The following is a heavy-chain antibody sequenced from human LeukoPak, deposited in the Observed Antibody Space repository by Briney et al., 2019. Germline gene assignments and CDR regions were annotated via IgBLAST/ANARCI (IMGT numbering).Heavy chain of an antibody. CDR2: IYYSGST. CDR3: ARGRYTYYYDSSGYYPFDY. Sequence: SETLSLTCTVSGGSISSSSYYWGWIRQPPGKGLEWLGRIYYSGSTYYNPSLKSRVTISVDTSKNQFSLKLSSVTAADTAVYYCARGRYTYYYDSSGYYPFDYWGQGTLVTVSS. CDR1: GGSISSSSYY. J-gene: IGHJ4*02. V-gene: IGHV4-39*07. D-gene: IGHD3-22*01.